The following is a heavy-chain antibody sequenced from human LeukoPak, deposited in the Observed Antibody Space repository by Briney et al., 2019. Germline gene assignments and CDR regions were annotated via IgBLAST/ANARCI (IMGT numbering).Heavy chain of an antibody. J-gene: IGHJ4*02. Sequence: GGSLRLSCAASGFTFSSYAMSWVRQAPGKGLEWVSAISGSGGSTYYADSVKGRFTISRDNSKNTLHLQMNSLRAEDTAVYYCAKILGYSYGYCDYWGQGTLVTVSS. CDR1: GFTFSSYA. CDR2: ISGSGGST. V-gene: IGHV3-23*01. CDR3: AKILGYSYGYCDY. D-gene: IGHD5-18*01.